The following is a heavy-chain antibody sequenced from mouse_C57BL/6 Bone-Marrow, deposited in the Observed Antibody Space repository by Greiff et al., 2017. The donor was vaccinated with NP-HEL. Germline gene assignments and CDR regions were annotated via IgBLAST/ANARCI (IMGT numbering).Heavy chain of an antibody. CDR2: IYPGNSDT. V-gene: IGHV1-5*01. D-gene: IGHD2-1*01. CDR1: GYTFTSYW. Sequence: VQLQQSGTVLARPGASVKMSCKTSGYTFTSYWMHWVKQRPGQGLEWIGAIYPGNSDTSYNQKFKGKAKLTAVTSASTAYMELSSLTNEDSAVYYCTPGIYLRDYYYFDYWGQGTTLTVSS. J-gene: IGHJ2*01. CDR3: TPGIYLRDYYYFDY.